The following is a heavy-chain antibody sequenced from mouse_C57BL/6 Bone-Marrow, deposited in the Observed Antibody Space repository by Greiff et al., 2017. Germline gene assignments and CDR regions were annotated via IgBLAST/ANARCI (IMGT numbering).Heavy chain of an antibody. Sequence: VKLMESGAELAKPGASVKLSCKASGYTFTSYWMHWVKQRPGQGLEWIGYINPSSGYTKYNQKFKDKATLTAEKSSSTAYMQLSSLTYEDSAVYYCASSYGFDYWGQGTTLTVSS. D-gene: IGHD1-1*02. CDR1: GYTFTSYW. J-gene: IGHJ2*01. CDR3: ASSYGFDY. V-gene: IGHV1-7*01. CDR2: INPSSGYT.